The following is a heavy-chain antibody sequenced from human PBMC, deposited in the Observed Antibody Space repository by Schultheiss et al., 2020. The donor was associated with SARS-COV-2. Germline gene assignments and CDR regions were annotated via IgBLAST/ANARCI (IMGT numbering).Heavy chain of an antibody. V-gene: IGHV3-66*02. CDR2: IYSPGGT. Sequence: GGSLRLSCAASGFTFSSYWMSWVRQAPGGGLEWVSVIYSPGGTYYADSVKGRFTISRDNSKNTVYLQMDRLRVEDTAVYYCATGYCGGSCYSGAYYFDYWGQGAPVTVSS. CDR3: ATGYCGGSCYSGAYYFDY. CDR1: GFTFSSYW. J-gene: IGHJ4*02. D-gene: IGHD2-15*01.